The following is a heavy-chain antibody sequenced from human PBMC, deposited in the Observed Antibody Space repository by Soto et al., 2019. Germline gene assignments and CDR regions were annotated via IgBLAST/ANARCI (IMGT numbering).Heavy chain of an antibody. CDR2: INPSGGST. V-gene: IGHV1-46*03. D-gene: IGHD2-2*01. CDR1: GYTFTSYY. J-gene: IGHJ4*02. Sequence: ASVKVSCKASGYTFTSYYMHWVRQAPGQGLEWMGIINPSGGSTSYAQKFQGRVTMTRDTSTSTVYMELSSLRSEDTTVYYCARDFEYCSSTSCPLSDPKYYFDYWGQGTLVTVSS. CDR3: ARDFEYCSSTSCPLSDPKYYFDY.